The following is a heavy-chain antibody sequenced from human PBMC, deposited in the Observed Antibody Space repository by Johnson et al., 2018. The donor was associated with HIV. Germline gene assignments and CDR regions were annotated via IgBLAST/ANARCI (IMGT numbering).Heavy chain of an antibody. CDR2: ISGSGGTI. J-gene: IGHJ3*02. CDR3: ARSVALIVATFDAFDI. Sequence: QVQLVESGGGVVQPGGSLRLSCVASGFTFDDYGMSWVRQAPGKGLEWVSAISGSGGTIYYADSVKGRFTISRDNAKKSLYLQMNSLRAEDTAVYYCARSVALIVATFDAFDIWGQGTMVTVSS. D-gene: IGHD5-12*01. V-gene: IGHV3-11*04. CDR1: GFTFDDYG.